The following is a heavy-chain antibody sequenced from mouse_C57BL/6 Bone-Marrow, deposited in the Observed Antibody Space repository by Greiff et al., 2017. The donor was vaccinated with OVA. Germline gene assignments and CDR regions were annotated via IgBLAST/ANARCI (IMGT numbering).Heavy chain of an antibody. D-gene: IGHD2-4*01. V-gene: IGHV1-26*01. J-gene: IGHJ1*03. CDR3: ARRRFYYDYDGWYFDV. Sequence: VQLQQSGPELVKPGASVKISCKASGYTFTDYYMNWVKQSHGKSLEWIGDINPNNGGTSYNQKFKGKATLTVDKSSSTAYMELRSLTSEDSAVYYGARRRFYYDYDGWYFDVWGTGTTGTVAS. CDR2: INPNNGGT. CDR1: GYTFTDYY.